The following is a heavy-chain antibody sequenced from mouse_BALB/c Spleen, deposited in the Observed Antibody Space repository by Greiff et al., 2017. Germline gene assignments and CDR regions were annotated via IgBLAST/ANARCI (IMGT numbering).Heavy chain of an antibody. CDR1: GYSITSDYA. J-gene: IGHJ3*01. Sequence: EVMLVESGPGLVKPSQSLSLTCTVTGYSITSDYAWNWIRQFPGNKLEWMGYISYSGSTSYNPSLKSRISITRDTSKNQFFLQLNSVTTEDTATYYCARSNYDYLAWFAYWGQGTLVTVSA. CDR3: ARSNYDYLAWFAY. D-gene: IGHD2-4*01. CDR2: ISYSGST. V-gene: IGHV3-2*02.